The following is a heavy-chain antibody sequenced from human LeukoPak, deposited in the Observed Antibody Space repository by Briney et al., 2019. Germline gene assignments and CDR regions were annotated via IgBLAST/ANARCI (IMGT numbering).Heavy chain of an antibody. V-gene: IGHV1-3*01. CDR2: INAGNGNT. J-gene: IGHJ4*02. D-gene: IGHD3-22*01. Sequence: ASVKVSCKASGYTFTSYAMHWVRQAPGQRLEWMGWINAGNGNTKYSQKFQGRVTMTRDTSTSTVYMELSSLRSEDTAVYYCARDTYYYDSSGYDFDYWGQGTPVTVSS. CDR1: GYTFTSYA. CDR3: ARDTYYYDSSGYDFDY.